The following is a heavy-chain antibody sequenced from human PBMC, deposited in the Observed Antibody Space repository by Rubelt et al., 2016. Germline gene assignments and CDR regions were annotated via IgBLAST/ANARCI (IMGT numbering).Heavy chain of an antibody. CDR2: ISAYNGNT. V-gene: IGHV1-18*01. J-gene: IGHJ3*02. Sequence: KVSCKASGYTFTSYAMNWVRQAPGQGLEWMGWISAYNGNTNYAQKLQGRVTMTTDTSTSTAYMELRSLRSDDTAVYYCARGARRYSMDPRNAFDIWGQGTMVTVSS. D-gene: IGHD4-11*01. CDR3: ARGARRYSMDPRNAFDI. CDR1: GYTFTSYA.